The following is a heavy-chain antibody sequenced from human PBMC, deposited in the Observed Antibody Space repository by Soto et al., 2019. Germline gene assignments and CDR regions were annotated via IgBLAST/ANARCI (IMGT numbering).Heavy chain of an antibody. CDR3: ARPRKGSSWYWFDP. D-gene: IGHD6-13*01. Sequence: VESLKISCKGSGYSFTSYWIGWWCRIAGKYLAGIEISYPRDSDTRYIPSLQGQVTTSADKSISTAYLQWSSLKASDTAMYYCARPRKGSSWYWFDPWGQGTLVTVSS. CDR1: GYSFTSYW. V-gene: IGHV5-51*01. J-gene: IGHJ5*02. CDR2: SYPRDSDT.